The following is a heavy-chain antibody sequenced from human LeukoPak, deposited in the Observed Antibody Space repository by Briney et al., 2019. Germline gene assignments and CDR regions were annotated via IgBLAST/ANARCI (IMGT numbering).Heavy chain of an antibody. Sequence: GGSLRLSCAASGFSFSSYAMNWVRQAPGKGLEWVSTISASGDSTFYADSVKGRFTISRDNPKSTLHLQVDSLRAEDTAIYYCAKEVAGTGKAFAYWGPGTLVTVSS. D-gene: IGHD6-19*01. V-gene: IGHV3-23*01. J-gene: IGHJ4*02. CDR1: GFSFSSYA. CDR2: ISASGDST. CDR3: AKEVAGTGKAFAY.